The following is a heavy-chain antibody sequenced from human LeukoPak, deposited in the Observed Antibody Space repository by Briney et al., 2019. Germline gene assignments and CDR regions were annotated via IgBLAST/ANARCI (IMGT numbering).Heavy chain of an antibody. Sequence: PGGSLRLSCAASGFTFSDYYMSWIRQAPGKGLGWVSYIGSSGSFTNYADSVKGRFTISRDNTKNSLYLQMNSLRPEDTAMYYCARRGGYSDYWGQGTLVTVSS. CDR3: ARRGGYSDY. CDR1: GFTFSDYY. D-gene: IGHD5-24*01. J-gene: IGHJ4*02. CDR2: IGSSGSFT. V-gene: IGHV3-11*03.